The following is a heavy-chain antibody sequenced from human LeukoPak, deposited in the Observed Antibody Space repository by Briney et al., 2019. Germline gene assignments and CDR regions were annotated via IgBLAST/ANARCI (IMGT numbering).Heavy chain of an antibody. Sequence: GRSLRLSCAASGFTFSSYAMHWVRQAPGKGLEWVAVISYDGSNKYYADSVKGRFTISRDNSKNTLYLQMNSLRAGDTALYYCAKDPNGDYVGAFDSWGQGTMVTVSS. D-gene: IGHD4-17*01. CDR2: ISYDGSNK. CDR3: AKDPNGDYVGAFDS. J-gene: IGHJ3*01. V-gene: IGHV3-30*04. CDR1: GFTFSSYA.